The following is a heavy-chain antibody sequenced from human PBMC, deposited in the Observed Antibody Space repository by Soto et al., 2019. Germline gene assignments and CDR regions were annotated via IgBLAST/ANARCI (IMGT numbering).Heavy chain of an antibody. V-gene: IGHV4-4*07. CDR1: GGSISSYC. J-gene: IGHJ5*02. Sequence: SETLSLTRTVSGGSISSYCRSCIRQPAGKGLEWIGRIYTSGSTNYNPSLKSRVTMSGDTDKNQFSLKLSSVTAADTAVYYCARELTYGSGSYPWFDPWGQGTLVTVS. CDR3: ARELTYGSGSYPWFDP. CDR2: IYTSGST. D-gene: IGHD3-10*01.